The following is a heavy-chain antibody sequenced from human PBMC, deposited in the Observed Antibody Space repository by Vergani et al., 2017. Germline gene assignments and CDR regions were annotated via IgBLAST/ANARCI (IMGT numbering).Heavy chain of an antibody. D-gene: IGHD3-22*01. J-gene: IGHJ4*02. CDR3: ARAKYYYDSSGQLGHFDY. CDR2: NIPIFGTA. CDR1: GGTFSSYA. Sequence: QVQLVQSGAEVKKPGSSVKVSCKASGGTFSSYAISWVRQAPGQGLEWMGGNIPIFGTANYAQKFQGRVTITADESTSTAYMELSSLRSEDTAVYYCARAKYYYDSSGQLGHFDYWGQGTLVTVSS. V-gene: IGHV1-69*01.